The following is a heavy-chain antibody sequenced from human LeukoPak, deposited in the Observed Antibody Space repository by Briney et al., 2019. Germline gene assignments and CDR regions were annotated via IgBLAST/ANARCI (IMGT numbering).Heavy chain of an antibody. J-gene: IGHJ4*02. CDR3: ARETRSIFAQNRVYYFDY. V-gene: IGHV1-2*02. Sequence: ASVKVSCKASGYTFTGYYMHWVRQAPGQGLEWMGWINPNSGGTNYAQKFQGRVTMTRDTSISTAYMELSRLRSDDTAVYYCARETRSIFAQNRVYYFDYWGQGTLVTVSS. CDR2: INPNSGGT. D-gene: IGHD3-9*01. CDR1: GYTFTGYY.